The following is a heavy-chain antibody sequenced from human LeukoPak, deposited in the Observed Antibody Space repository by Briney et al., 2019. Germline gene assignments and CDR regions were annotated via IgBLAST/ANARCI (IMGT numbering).Heavy chain of an antibody. J-gene: IGHJ4*02. CDR2: ISGSGGST. V-gene: IGHV3-23*01. CDR3: AKEGEDIVVVPAATPYYFDY. D-gene: IGHD2-2*01. CDR1: GFTFSSYG. Sequence: GGSLRLSCAASGFTFSSYGMSWVRQAPGKGLEWVSAISGSGGSTYYADSVKGRFTISRDNSKNTLYLQMNSLRAEGTAVYYCAKEGEDIVVVPAATPYYFDYWGQGTLVTVSS.